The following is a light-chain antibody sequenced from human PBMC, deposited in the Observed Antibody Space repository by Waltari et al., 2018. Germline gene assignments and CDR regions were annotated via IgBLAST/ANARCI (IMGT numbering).Light chain of an antibody. V-gene: IGLV3-19*01. CDR3: YSRDSSGNNYV. J-gene: IGLJ1*01. Sequence: SSELTQDPAVSVALGQTVSITCQGDSLRSFYASWYQQTPGQAPVLHIYRKHKRPSCIPDRFSGSTSGDTASLTSSGAQAEDEADYYCYSRDSSGNNYVFGSGTKVTVL. CDR1: SLRSFY. CDR2: RKH.